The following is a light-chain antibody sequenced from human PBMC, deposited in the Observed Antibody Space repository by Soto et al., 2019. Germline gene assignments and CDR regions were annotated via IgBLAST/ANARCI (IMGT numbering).Light chain of an antibody. J-gene: IGKJ1*01. CDR2: DAS. CDR1: QSVSSY. CDR3: QQRSNWPPWT. V-gene: IGKV3-11*01. Sequence: EIVLTQSPATLSLSPGERATLSCRASQSVSSYLAWYQQKPGQAPRLLIYDASNRATGIPARFNGSGSGIDFTLTISSLEPEDFAVYYCQQRSNWPPWTFGPGTKVEIK.